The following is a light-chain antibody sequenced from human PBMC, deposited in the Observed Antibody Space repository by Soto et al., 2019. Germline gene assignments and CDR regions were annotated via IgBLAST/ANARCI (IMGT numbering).Light chain of an antibody. V-gene: IGKV3-20*01. Sequence: EIVFTQSPGTLSLSPGERATLSCRPSQSVSSSYLAWYQQKPGQAPRLLIYGASSRATGIPDRFSGSGSGTDFTLTISRLEPEDFAVYYCQQYGSSPPVTFGGGTKVDIK. CDR2: GAS. CDR1: QSVSSSY. CDR3: QQYGSSPPVT. J-gene: IGKJ4*01.